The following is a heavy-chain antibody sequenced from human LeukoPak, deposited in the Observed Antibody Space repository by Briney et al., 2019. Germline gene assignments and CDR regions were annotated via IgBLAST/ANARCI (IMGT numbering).Heavy chain of an antibody. CDR2: IDTIGTTI. J-gene: IGHJ3*01. V-gene: IGHV3-11*01. D-gene: IGHD3-16*01. Sequence: GGSLRLSCAASGFTFSNYYMSWIRHAPGKGLEWVSYIDTIGTTIYYADSLKGRFTISRDNAKNSLSLQMDSLRAEDTAVYYCARGDFGRYAFDFWGQGTMVTVSS. CDR3: ARGDFGRYAFDF. CDR1: GFTFSNYY.